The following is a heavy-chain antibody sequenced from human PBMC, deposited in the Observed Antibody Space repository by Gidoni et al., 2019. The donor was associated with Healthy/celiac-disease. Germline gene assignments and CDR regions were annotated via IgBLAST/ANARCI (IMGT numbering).Heavy chain of an antibody. V-gene: IGHV3-64D*06. CDR3: VIAPDSSSWLGLF. J-gene: IGHJ4*02. D-gene: IGHD6-13*01. CDR1: GFTFSSYA. CDR2: ISSNGGST. Sequence: EVQLVASGGGLVQPGGSLSLSCSASGFTFSSYAMHWVRQAPGKGLEYVSAISSNGGSTYYADSVKGRFTISRDNSKNTLYLQMSSLRAEDTAVYYCVIAPDSSSWLGLFWGQGTLVTVSS.